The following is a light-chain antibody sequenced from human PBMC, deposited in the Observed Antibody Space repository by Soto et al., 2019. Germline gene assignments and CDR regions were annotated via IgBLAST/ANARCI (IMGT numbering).Light chain of an antibody. V-gene: IGLV2-14*01. J-gene: IGLJ1*01. CDR3: CSFTSITTYV. CDR1: SSDVGAYNY. CDR2: EVS. Sequence: QSVLTQPPSVSGSPGQSVTISCTGTSSDVGAYNYVSWYQQQPGKAPKLMISEVSNRPSGVSSRFSGSKSGNTASLIISGLQAEDEADYYCCSFTSITTYVFGTGTKVTVL.